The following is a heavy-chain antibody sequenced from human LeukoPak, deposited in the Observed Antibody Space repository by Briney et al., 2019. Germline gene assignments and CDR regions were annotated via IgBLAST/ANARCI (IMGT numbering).Heavy chain of an antibody. D-gene: IGHD4-17*01. CDR3: PREASGDYFED. J-gene: IGHJ4*02. V-gene: IGHV3-66*01. CDR2: LYSGGRT. CDR1: GFTVSSNH. Sequence: PGGSLRLSCAASGFTVSSNHMIWVRHAPGKGLEWVSDLYSGGRTYYADSVKGRFTISRDNSKNTVYLQMNSLRAADTAVYYCPREASGDYFEDWGQGTLVTVSS.